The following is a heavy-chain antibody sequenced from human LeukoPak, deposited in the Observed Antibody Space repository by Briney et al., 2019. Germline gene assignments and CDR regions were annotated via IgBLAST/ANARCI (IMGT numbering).Heavy chain of an antibody. CDR1: GFTFSSYA. Sequence: GGSLRLSCAASGFTFSSYAMSWVRQAPGKGLEWVSAISDSGGSTYSTDSVKGRFTISRDNSKSTLYLQMNSLRAEDTAVYYCAKDLGRGYSYGYFDYWGQGTLVTVPS. V-gene: IGHV3-23*01. D-gene: IGHD5-18*01. CDR2: ISDSGGST. CDR3: AKDLGRGYSYGYFDY. J-gene: IGHJ4*02.